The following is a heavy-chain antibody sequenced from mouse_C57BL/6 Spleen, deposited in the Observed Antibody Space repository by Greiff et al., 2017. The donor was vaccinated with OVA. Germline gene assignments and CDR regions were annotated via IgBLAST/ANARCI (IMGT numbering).Heavy chain of an antibody. D-gene: IGHD2-10*01. J-gene: IGHJ4*01. CDR1: GYTFTSYW. CDR3: ATLPGAMDY. Sequence: QVHVKQPGAELVKPGASVKMSCKASGYTFTSYWITWVKQRPGQGLEWIGDIYPGSGSTNYNEKFKSKATLTVDTSSSTAYMQLSSLTSEDSAVYYCATLPGAMDYWGQGTSVTVSS. V-gene: IGHV1-55*01. CDR2: IYPGSGST.